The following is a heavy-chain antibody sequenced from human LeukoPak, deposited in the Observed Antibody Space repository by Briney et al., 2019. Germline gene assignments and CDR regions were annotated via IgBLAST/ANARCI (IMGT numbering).Heavy chain of an antibody. CDR3: ARISGYCSGGSCYFWFDP. Sequence: SETLSLTCAVYGGSFSGYYWSWIRQPPGKGLEWIGEINHSGSTNYNPSLKSRVTISVDTSKNQFSLNLSSVTAADTAVYYCARISGYCSGGSCYFWFDPWGQGTLVTVSS. J-gene: IGHJ5*02. CDR1: GGSFSGYY. D-gene: IGHD2-15*01. V-gene: IGHV4-34*01. CDR2: INHSGST.